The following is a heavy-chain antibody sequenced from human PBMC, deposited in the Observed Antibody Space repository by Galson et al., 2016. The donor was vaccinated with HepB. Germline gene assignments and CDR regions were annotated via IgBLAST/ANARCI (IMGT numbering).Heavy chain of an antibody. CDR1: GYTFSDYA. CDR2: INTNSGTP. J-gene: IGHJ4*02. Sequence: SVKVSCKASGYTFSDYAIYWLRQAPGQGLEWMGWINTNSGTPTYAKGFSGRFVLSLDPSATTTYLQINNLKSENTAVDYCVGGVAFWGQGSLVTVSS. D-gene: IGHD2-15*01. V-gene: IGHV7-4-1*02. CDR3: VGGVAF.